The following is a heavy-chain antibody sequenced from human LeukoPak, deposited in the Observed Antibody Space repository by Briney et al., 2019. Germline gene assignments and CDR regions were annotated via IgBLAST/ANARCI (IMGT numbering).Heavy chain of an antibody. V-gene: IGHV3-23*01. Sequence: GGSLRLSCAASGFTFSSYAMSWVRQAPGKGLEWVSAISGSGGSTYYADSVKGLFTISRDNSKNTLYLQMNSLRAEDTAVYYCAKDPTTLFGYFDYFDYWGQGTLVTVSS. CDR2: ISGSGGST. J-gene: IGHJ4*02. CDR1: GFTFSSYA. D-gene: IGHD3-9*01. CDR3: AKDPTTLFGYFDYFDY.